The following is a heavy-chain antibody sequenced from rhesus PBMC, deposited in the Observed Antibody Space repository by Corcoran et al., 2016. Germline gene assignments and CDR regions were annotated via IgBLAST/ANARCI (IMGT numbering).Heavy chain of an antibody. CDR2: CDHVNGEI. D-gene: IGHD2-15*01. CDR3: ARVSTFGGSLDV. V-gene: IGHV1-156*01. Sequence: EVQLVQSGAEVKKPGASVQVSCKVSGSTFPALSMHWVRQAPGKGREWMGGCDHVNGEIIHAEKFQGRVTMTEDTSTDTAYMELSSLRSEDTAVYYCARVSTFGGSLDVWGRGVLVTVSS. J-gene: IGHJ5-2*02. CDR1: GSTFPALS.